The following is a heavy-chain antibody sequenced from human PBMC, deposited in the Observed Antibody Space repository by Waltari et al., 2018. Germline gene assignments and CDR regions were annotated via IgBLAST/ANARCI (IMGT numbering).Heavy chain of an antibody. CDR1: GGSISRTDYY. D-gene: IGHD5-12*01. Sequence: QVQLQESGPGLVKPSQTLSLTCTVSGGSISRTDYYLSWIRQPPGGGLEWIGYIYSTGRTYYKSSLKSRIAMSLDRSKNQFSLKLRSVTAADTAVYFCARFLSGSYFDYWGQGTLVPVSS. J-gene: IGHJ4*02. CDR2: IYSTGRT. CDR3: ARFLSGSYFDY. V-gene: IGHV4-30-4*08.